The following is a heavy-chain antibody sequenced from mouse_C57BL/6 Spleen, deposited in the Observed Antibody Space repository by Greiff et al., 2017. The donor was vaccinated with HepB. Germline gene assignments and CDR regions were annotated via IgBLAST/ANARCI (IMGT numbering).Heavy chain of an antibody. CDR1: GYTFTSYW. Sequence: QVQLQQPGAELVMPGASVKLSCKASGYTFTSYWMHWVKQRPGQGLEWIGEIDPSDSYTNYNQKFKGKSTLTVDKSSSTAYMQLSSLTSEDSAVYYCASYDYDGWFAYWGQGTLVTVSA. CDR2: IDPSDSYT. CDR3: ASYDYDGWFAY. V-gene: IGHV1-69*01. J-gene: IGHJ3*01. D-gene: IGHD2-4*01.